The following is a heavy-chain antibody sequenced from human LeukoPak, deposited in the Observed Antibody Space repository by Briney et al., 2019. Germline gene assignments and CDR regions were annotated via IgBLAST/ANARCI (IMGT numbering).Heavy chain of an antibody. D-gene: IGHD5-18*01. Sequence: GASVKASCKASSYTFTSYGISWVRQAPGQGLEWMGWISAYNGNTHYAQKLQGRVTMTTDTSTSTVYMELRSLRSDDTAVYYCAGGYYSYGYDYYYYMDVWGKGTTVTISS. J-gene: IGHJ6*03. CDR1: SYTFTSYG. V-gene: IGHV1-18*01. CDR2: ISAYNGNT. CDR3: AGGYYSYGYDYYYYMDV.